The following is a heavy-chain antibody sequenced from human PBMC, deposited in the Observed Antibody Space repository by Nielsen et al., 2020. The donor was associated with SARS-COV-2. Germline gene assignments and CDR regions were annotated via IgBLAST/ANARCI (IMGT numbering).Heavy chain of an antibody. J-gene: IGHJ4*02. CDR3: ARDMGPDTAIWSY. D-gene: IGHD5-18*01. V-gene: IGHV3-53*01. Sequence: GGSLRLSCAASGFTVSSNYMSWVRQAPGKGLEWVSVIYSGGSTYYADSVKGRFTISRDNSKNTLYLQMNSLRAEDTAVYYCARDMGPDTAIWSYWGQGTLVTVSS. CDR1: GFTVSSNY. CDR2: IYSGGST.